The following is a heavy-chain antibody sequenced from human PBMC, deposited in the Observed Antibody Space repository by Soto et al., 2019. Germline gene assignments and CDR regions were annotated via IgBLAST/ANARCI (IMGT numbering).Heavy chain of an antibody. CDR3: ASLRISFEVDV. J-gene: IGHJ6*02. CDR2: MNQDGNER. Sequence: EVQLVESGGGLVQPGGSLRLSCGVSGFTFGDYWMTWVRQAPGKGLEWVANMNQDGNERFYVDSVKGRFTTSRDNANNSLYLQMNSLRAEDTAVYYCASLRISFEVDVCGQGTTVTVSS. D-gene: IGHD3-10*01. V-gene: IGHV3-7*05. CDR1: GFTFGDYW.